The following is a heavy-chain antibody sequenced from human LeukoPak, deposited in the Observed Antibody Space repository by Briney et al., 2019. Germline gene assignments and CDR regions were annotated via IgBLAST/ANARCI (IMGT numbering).Heavy chain of an antibody. J-gene: IGHJ4*02. CDR3: ARDREAGTSASRSDY. CDR1: GLTVSDNY. CDR2: VYTGDNT. Sequence: GGSLRLSCAASGLTVSDNYMSWVRQAPGKGLEWVSVVYTGDNTYYAGSVKGRFTISRDNSKNTLYLQMNSLRAEDTAVYYCARDREAGTSASRSDYWGQGTLVTVSS. V-gene: IGHV3-53*01. D-gene: IGHD2-2*01.